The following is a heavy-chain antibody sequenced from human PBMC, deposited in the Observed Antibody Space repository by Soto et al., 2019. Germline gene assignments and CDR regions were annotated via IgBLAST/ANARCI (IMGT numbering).Heavy chain of an antibody. Sequence: GSGPTLVNPTQTLTLTCTFSGFSLSTSQVGVGWIRQPPGKALEWLAHVYWNDAKYYRLSLKTRLTITKDTSKNQVVLTMTNMDPVDTATYFRAHLNTRGYYFDSWGQGALVTVSS. J-gene: IGHJ4*02. CDR2: VYWNDAK. V-gene: IGHV2-5*01. D-gene: IGHD2-15*01. CDR1: GFSLSTSQVG. CDR3: AHLNTRGYYFDS.